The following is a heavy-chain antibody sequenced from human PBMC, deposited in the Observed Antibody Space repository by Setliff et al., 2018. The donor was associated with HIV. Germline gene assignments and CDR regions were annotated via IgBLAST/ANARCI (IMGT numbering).Heavy chain of an antibody. D-gene: IGHD6-19*01. CDR1: GGSISSSTYY. CDR2: IYYSGST. J-gene: IGHJ6*03. V-gene: IGHV4-61*05. CDR3: ARSYSSGWNAQNYYYYYMDV. Sequence: SETLSLTCSVSGGSISSSTYYWGWIRQPPGKGLEWIGYIYYSGSTNYNPSLKSRVTISVDTSKNQFSLKLSSVTAADTAVYYCARSYSSGWNAQNYYYYYMDVWGKGTTVTVSS.